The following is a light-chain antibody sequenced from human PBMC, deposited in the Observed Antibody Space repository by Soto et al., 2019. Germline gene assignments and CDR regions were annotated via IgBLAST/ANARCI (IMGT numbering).Light chain of an antibody. Sequence: QSVLTQPPSVSGAPWQRVTISCTGSSSNIGAGYDVHWYQQLPGTAPKLLIYGNSNRPSGVPDRFSGSKSGTSASLAITGLQAEDEADYYCQSYDSSLSGYVFGTGTXVTVL. CDR1: SSNIGAGYD. V-gene: IGLV1-40*01. J-gene: IGLJ1*01. CDR2: GNS. CDR3: QSYDSSLSGYV.